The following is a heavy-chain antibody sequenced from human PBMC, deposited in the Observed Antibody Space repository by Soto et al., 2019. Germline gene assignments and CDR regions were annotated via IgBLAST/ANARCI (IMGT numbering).Heavy chain of an antibody. D-gene: IGHD3-10*01. CDR3: ARVRTQNYYGSGSYRQDYYGMDV. V-gene: IGHV1-2*04. J-gene: IGHJ6*02. CDR1: GYTFTGYY. CDR2: INPNSGGT. Sequence: ASVKVSCKASGYTFTGYYMHWVRQAPGQGLEWMGWINPNSGGTNYAQKFQGWVTMTRDTSISTAYMELSRLRSDDTAVYYCARVRTQNYYGSGSYRQDYYGMDVWGQGTTVTVSS.